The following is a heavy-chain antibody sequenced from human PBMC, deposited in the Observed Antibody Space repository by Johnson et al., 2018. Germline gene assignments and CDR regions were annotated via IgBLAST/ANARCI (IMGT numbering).Heavy chain of an antibody. CDR2: ISYDGSNK. CDR1: GFTFSSKA. D-gene: IGHD1-26*01. J-gene: IGHJ6*03. CDR3: ARDTSSDYYYYYYMDV. V-gene: IGHV3-30-3*01. Sequence: QLVESGGGVVQPGRSLRLSCAASGFTFSSKAMHWVRQAPGKGLEWVAVISYDGSNKYYAESMKGRFIISRDNSKNTLNLQMNSLRAEDTAVYYCARDTSSDYYYYYYMDVWGKGTTVTVSS.